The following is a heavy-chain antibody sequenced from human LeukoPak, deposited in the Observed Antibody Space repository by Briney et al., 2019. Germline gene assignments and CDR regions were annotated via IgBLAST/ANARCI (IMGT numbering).Heavy chain of an antibody. CDR1: GFTFSSYA. Sequence: GGSLRLSCAASGFTFSSYAMSWVRQAPGKGLEWVSAISVSGGSTYYADSVKGRFTISRDNSKNTLYLQMNSLRGEDTAVYYCAKDPPTKYYDIGRLGYWGQGTLVTVSS. CDR2: ISVSGGST. J-gene: IGHJ4*02. CDR3: AKDPPTKYYDIGRLGY. V-gene: IGHV3-23*01. D-gene: IGHD3-9*01.